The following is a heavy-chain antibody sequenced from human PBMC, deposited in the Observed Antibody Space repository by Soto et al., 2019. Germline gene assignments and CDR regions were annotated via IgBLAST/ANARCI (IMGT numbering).Heavy chain of an antibody. V-gene: IGHV4-31*03. CDR1: GGSMNSGAYY. CDR3: ARDRAGRFFGPPYGLEYYYGMGV. Sequence: ASETLSLTCSVSGGSMNSGAYYWTWIRQHPGKGLEWIGYIHDSGSTNYNPSLKSRVTMSLDTSTNQCSLKLTSVTAADTGVYFCARDRAGRFFGPPYGLEYYYGMGVWGPGTTVTVSS. D-gene: IGHD3-3*01. J-gene: IGHJ6*02. CDR2: IHDSGST.